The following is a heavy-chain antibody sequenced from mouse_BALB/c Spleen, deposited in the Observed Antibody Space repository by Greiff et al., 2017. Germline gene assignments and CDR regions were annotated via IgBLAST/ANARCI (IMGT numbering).Heavy chain of an antibody. V-gene: IGHV5-12-1*01. CDR2: ISSGGGST. J-gene: IGHJ1*01. Sequence: EVKLVESGGGLVKPGGSLKLSCAASGFAFSSYDMSWVRQTPEKRLEWVAYISSGGGSTYYPDTVKGRFTISRDNAKNTLYLQMSSLKSEDTAMYYGARQYDYDLNWYFDVWGAGTTVTVSS. D-gene: IGHD2-4*01. CDR1: GFAFSSYD. CDR3: ARQYDYDLNWYFDV.